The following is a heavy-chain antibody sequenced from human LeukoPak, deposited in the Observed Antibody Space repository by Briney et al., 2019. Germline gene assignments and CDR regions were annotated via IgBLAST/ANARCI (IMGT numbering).Heavy chain of an antibody. CDR1: GFMFSNHG. CDR2: ISGNGGST. CDR3: AKLNSYGDY. Sequence: GGSLRLSCAVCGFMFSNHGMSWVRQAPGKGLEWVSTISGNGGSTYYADSVKGRFTISRDNSKNMVYLQMDSLRAEDTAAYYCAKLNSYGDYWGQGTLVTISS. V-gene: IGHV3-23*01. J-gene: IGHJ4*02. D-gene: IGHD5-18*01.